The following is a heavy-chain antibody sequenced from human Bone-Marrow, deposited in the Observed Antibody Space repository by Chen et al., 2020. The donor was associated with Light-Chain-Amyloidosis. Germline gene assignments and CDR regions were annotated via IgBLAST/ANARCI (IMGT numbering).Heavy chain of an antibody. CDR1: GAQFDDYA. V-gene: IGHV3-43*02. CDR2: ISGDGRTT. J-gene: IGHJ5*02. CDR3: TKDRNNDFWSGTSNWFDP. D-gene: IGHD3-3*01. Sequence: EVQLVESGGGMIQPGGSLSVPCEASGAQFDDYAIHWVRQASGRGLEWVSLISGDGRTTHYADSVKGRFTSSRDNSKRFLYLEMNSLRNEDTAIYYCTKDRNNDFWSGTSNWFDPWGQGTPVTVST.